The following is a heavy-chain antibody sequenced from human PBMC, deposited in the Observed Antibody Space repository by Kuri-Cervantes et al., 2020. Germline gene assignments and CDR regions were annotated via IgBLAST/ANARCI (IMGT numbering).Heavy chain of an antibody. CDR2: ISSSSSYI. J-gene: IGHJ4*02. D-gene: IGHD2-2*01. V-gene: IGHV3-21*01. CDR1: GFTFSSYS. CDR3: ARDVVVVVPAAEVVWYYFDY. Sequence: GGSLRLSCAASGFTFSSYSMNWVRQAPGKGLEWVSSISSSSSYIYYADSVKGRFTISRDNAKNSLYLQMNSLRDEDTAVYYCARDVVVVVPAAEVVWYYFDYWGQGTLVTVSS.